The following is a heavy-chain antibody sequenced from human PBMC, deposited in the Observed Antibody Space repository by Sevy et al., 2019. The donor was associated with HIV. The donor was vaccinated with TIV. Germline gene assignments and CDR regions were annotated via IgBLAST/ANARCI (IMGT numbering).Heavy chain of an antibody. CDR1: GFTFNNFN. CDR2: ISGSSNYI. D-gene: IGHD1-26*01. CDR3: ARGPPDGSYDYFDS. J-gene: IGHJ4*02. V-gene: IGHV3-21*06. Sequence: GGSLRLSCAASGFTFNNFNMNWVRQAPGKGLQWVSSISGSSNYIYYAESLKGRFIISRDNVKDTVFLQMNSLSADDTAVYYCARGPPDGSYDYFDSWCQGTLVTVSS.